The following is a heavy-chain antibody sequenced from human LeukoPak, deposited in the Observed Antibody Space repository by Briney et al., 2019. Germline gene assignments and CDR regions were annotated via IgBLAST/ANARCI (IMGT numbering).Heavy chain of an antibody. CDR1: GGTFSSFG. D-gene: IGHD7-27*01. J-gene: IGHJ4*02. V-gene: IGHV1-69*06. CDR3: ASYSNWGDFDS. CDR2: TIPIFGAK. Sequence: SVKVSCKASGGTFSSFGITWVRQAPGQGLEWMGGTIPIFGAKHYAQKFRGRVTATADNSTTTTYMELSSLRFEDTALYYCASYSNWGDFDSWGQGTLVTVSS.